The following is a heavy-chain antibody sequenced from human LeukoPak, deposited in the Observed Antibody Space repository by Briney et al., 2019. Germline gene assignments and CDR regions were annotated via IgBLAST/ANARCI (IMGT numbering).Heavy chain of an antibody. CDR3: AKAHASNLHTYFDF. CDR2: IPYDGRNK. V-gene: IGHV3-30*04. CDR1: GFTFSSYA. D-gene: IGHD1-1*01. J-gene: IGHJ4*02. Sequence: PGRSLRLSCAASGFTFSSYAMHWVRQAPGKGLEWVAVIPYDGRNKYYADSVKGRFTISRDNSKNTLYLQMNTLRAEDTAVYYCAKAHASNLHTYFDFWGQGIPVTVSS.